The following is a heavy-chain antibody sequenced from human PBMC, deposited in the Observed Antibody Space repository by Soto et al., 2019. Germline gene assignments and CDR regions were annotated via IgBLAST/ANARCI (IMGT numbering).Heavy chain of an antibody. J-gene: IGHJ5*02. D-gene: IGHD3-22*01. CDR3: AGDPDSHYNDSHASSYP. CDR2: IIPIIGII. Sequence: QVQLVQSGAEVKKPGSSVKVSCKASGGTFSTYTITWVRQAPGPGLEWMGRIIPIIGIINYAQKFQGRATITADKFTGTAYMELTRLRSDDTAVYYCAGDPDSHYNDSHASSYPWGQGTLVTGSS. CDR1: GGTFSTYT. V-gene: IGHV1-69*08.